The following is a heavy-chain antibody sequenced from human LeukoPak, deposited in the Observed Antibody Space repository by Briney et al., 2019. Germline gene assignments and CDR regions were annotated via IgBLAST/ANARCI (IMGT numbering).Heavy chain of an antibody. CDR3: ARDSGDYPYYFDS. D-gene: IGHD3-10*01. CDR2: IYHTGHT. J-gene: IGHJ4*02. V-gene: IGHV4-30-2*01. CDR1: GGSISSGIYS. Sequence: SETLSLTCAVSGGSISSGIYSWNWIRQPPGMGLEWIGYIYHTGHTYSNPSLKSRVTISVDRSKNQFSLKLSSVTAADTAVYYCARDSGDYPYYFDSWGQGALVAVSS.